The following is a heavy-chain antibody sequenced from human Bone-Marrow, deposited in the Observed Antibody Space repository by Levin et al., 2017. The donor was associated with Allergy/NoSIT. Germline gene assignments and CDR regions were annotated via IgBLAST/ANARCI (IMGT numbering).Heavy chain of an antibody. CDR1: GFTFSSYS. CDR2: IGSAGSHI. J-gene: IGHJ3*01. CDR3: ARVGSGASRDDTCDV. Sequence: GESLKISCAASGFTFSSYSMNWVRQAPGKGLEWVACIGSAGSHIYYADSMKGRFTISRDNAKNSLYLQMDSLRAEDTALYYCARVGSGASRDDTCDVWGQGTMVTVSS. V-gene: IGHV3-21*01. D-gene: IGHD6-19*01.